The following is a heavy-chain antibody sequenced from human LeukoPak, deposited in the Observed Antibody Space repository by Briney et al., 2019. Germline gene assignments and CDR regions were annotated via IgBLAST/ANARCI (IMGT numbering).Heavy chain of an antibody. V-gene: IGHV4-4*08. D-gene: IGHD5-18*01. CDR2: IYSTGIT. Sequence: PSETLSLTCSVSGGSLKNYYWSWIRQPPGKGLEWFGHIYSTGITNYNPSLRSRLAISVDTSKNQFSLKLSSVTAADTALYLCARLSVDMNTLDWYFDLWGRGTLVTVSS. CDR3: ARLSVDMNTLDWYFDL. J-gene: IGHJ2*01. CDR1: GGSLKNYY.